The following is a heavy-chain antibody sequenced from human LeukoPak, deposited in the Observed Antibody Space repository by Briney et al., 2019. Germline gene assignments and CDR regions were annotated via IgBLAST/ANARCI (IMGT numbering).Heavy chain of an antibody. J-gene: IGHJ6*03. CDR2: IFYSGST. Sequence: PSETLSLTCTVSGGSISPYYWSWIRQPPGKRLEWMGYIFYSGSTSFSPSLKSRVTMSVDTSKNQFSLKLSSVTAADTAVYYCARALVVGDATRKYYYYMDVWGKGTTVTVSS. CDR3: ARALVVGDATRKYYYYMDV. V-gene: IGHV4-59*01. CDR1: GGSISPYY. D-gene: IGHD2-2*01.